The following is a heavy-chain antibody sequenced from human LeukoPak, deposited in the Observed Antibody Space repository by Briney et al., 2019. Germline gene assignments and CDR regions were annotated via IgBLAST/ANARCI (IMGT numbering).Heavy chain of an antibody. J-gene: IGHJ5*02. CDR3: ARGKGVKGSSPRPNRRNWFDP. V-gene: IGHV4-61*10. CDR2: INHSGST. D-gene: IGHD6-13*01. Sequence: PSETLSLTCTVSGGSISSGSYYWSWIRQPAGKGLEWNGEINHSGSTNYNPSLKSRVTISVDTSMNQFSLKLSSVTAADTAVYYCARGKGVKGSSPRPNRRNWFDPWGQGTLVTVSS. CDR1: GGSISSGSYY.